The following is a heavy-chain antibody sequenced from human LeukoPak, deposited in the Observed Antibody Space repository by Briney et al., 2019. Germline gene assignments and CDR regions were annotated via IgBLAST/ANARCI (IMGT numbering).Heavy chain of an antibody. D-gene: IGHD3-3*02. V-gene: IGHV3-21*01. Sequence: PGGSLRLSCAASGFTFSNAWMNWVRQAPGKGLEWVSSISSSSSYIYYADSVKGRFTISRDNAKNSLYLQMNSLRAEDTAVYYCARAHFYSDAFDIWGQGTMVTVSS. CDR1: GFTFSNAW. J-gene: IGHJ3*02. CDR3: ARAHFYSDAFDI. CDR2: ISSSSSYI.